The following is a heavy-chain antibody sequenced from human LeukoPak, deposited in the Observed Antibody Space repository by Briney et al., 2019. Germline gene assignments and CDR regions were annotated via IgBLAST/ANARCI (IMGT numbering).Heavy chain of an antibody. CDR1: GGSISSYY. CDR3: ARDSGSSSFVDYYYYMDV. CDR2: IYYSGST. D-gene: IGHD6-6*01. Sequence: SETLSLTCTVSGGSISSYYWSWIRQPPGKGLEWIGYIYYSGSTNYNPSLKSRVTISVDTSKNQFSLKLSSVTAADTAVYYCARDSGSSSFVDYYYYMDVWGKGITVTVSS. V-gene: IGHV4-59*01. J-gene: IGHJ6*03.